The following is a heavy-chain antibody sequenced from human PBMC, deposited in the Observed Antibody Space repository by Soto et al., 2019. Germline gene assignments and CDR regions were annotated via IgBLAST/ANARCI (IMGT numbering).Heavy chain of an antibody. V-gene: IGHV1-69*13. CDR2: IIPIFGTA. CDR3: ARDRGVGARLPPQYYFDY. CDR1: VDGLSSYL. D-gene: IGHD1-26*01. J-gene: IGHJ4*02. Sequence: SPLKRYCKSSVDGLSSYLIGRGIIDTEQGLEWMGGIIPIFGTANYAQKFQGRVTITADESTSTAYMELSSLRSEDTAVYYCARDRGVGARLPPQYYFDYWGQGTLVTVSS.